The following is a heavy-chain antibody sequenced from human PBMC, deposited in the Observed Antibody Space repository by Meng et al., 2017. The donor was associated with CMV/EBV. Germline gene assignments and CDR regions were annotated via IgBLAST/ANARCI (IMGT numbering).Heavy chain of an antibody. V-gene: IGHV3-30*03. Sequence: GESLKISCAASGFTFSSYSMNWVRQAPGKGLEWVAVISYDGSNKYYADSVKGRFTISRDNSKNTLYLQMNSLRAEDTAVYYCARDPDDFWSGYPPGYGMDVWGQGTTVTVSS. D-gene: IGHD3-3*01. CDR2: ISYDGSNK. J-gene: IGHJ6*02. CDR1: GFTFSSYS. CDR3: ARDPDDFWSGYPPGYGMDV.